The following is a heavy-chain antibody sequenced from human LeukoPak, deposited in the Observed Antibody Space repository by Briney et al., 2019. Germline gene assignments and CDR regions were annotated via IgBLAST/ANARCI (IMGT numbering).Heavy chain of an antibody. D-gene: IGHD6-19*01. Sequence: GGSLRLSCAASGFTFSTYSMNWVRQAPGKGLERVSCISGSSSTIYYADSVKGRFTISRDNAQNSLYLQMNSMIADATAAYSCARERAVAGMRGWFDPWGQGTLVTVSS. CDR3: ARERAVAGMRGWFDP. CDR2: ISGSSSTI. V-gene: IGHV3-48*04. J-gene: IGHJ5*02. CDR1: GFTFSTYS.